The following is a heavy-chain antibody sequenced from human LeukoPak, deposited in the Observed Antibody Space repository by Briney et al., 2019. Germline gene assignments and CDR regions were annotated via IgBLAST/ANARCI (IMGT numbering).Heavy chain of an antibody. CDR1: GFTVSSNY. V-gene: IGHV3-66*01. D-gene: IGHD3-22*01. CDR2: IYSGGST. Sequence: GGSLRLSCAASGFTVSSNYMGWVRQAPGKGLEWVSVIYSGGSTYYADSVKGRFTISRDNSKNTLYLQMNSLRAEDTAVDYCARGYCYDSSGYYYFDYWGQGNLVTVSS. J-gene: IGHJ4*02. CDR3: ARGYCYDSSGYYYFDY.